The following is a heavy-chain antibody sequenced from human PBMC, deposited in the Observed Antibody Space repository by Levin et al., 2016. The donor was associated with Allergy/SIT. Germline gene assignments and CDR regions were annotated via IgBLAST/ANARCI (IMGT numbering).Heavy chain of an antibody. V-gene: IGHV3-53*01. Sequence: GESLKISCAASGFTVSSNYMSWVRQAPGKGLEWVSVIYSGGSTYYADSVKGRFTISRDNSKNTLYLQMNSLRAEDTAVYYCASTTVSDAFDIWGQGTMVTVSS. CDR1: GFTVSSNY. CDR2: IYSGGST. D-gene: IGHD4-17*01. J-gene: IGHJ3*02. CDR3: ASTTVSDAFDI.